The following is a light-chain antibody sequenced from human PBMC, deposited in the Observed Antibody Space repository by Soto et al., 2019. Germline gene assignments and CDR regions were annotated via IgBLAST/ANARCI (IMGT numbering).Light chain of an antibody. CDR3: QQSSITHRT. CDR1: QSISTY. J-gene: IGKJ1*01. CDR2: GDY. Sequence: DILLPQSPSSLPASVGARVTISCRASQSISTYLMWYQQKPGKAPDLLIYGDYGLQNGVTSRFTSIGSGTDFTLNIPGLHPEELGTYYCQQSSITHRTFVQCTKV. V-gene: IGKV1-39*01.